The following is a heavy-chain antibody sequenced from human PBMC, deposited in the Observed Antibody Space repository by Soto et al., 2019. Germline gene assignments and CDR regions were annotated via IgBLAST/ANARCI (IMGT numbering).Heavy chain of an antibody. CDR1: GFTFSSYG. Sequence: PGGSLRLSCAASGFTFSSYGMHWVRQAPGKGLEWVAVIWYDGSNKYYADSVKGRFTISRDNSKNTLYLQMNSLRAEDTAVYYCAREDYYDSSGYYPHLIDYWGQGTLVTVS. CDR2: IWYDGSNK. J-gene: IGHJ4*02. CDR3: AREDYYDSSGYYPHLIDY. D-gene: IGHD3-22*01. V-gene: IGHV3-33*01.